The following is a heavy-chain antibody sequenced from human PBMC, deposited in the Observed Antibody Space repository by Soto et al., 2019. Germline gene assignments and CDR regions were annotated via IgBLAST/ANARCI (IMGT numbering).Heavy chain of an antibody. D-gene: IGHD1-7*01. CDR3: ASSAGGGTTYYYYGMDA. CDR2: IYYSGST. CDR1: GGSISSSSYY. J-gene: IGHJ6*02. Sequence: SETLSLTCTVSGGSISSSSYYWGWIRQPPGKGLEWIGSIYYSGSTYYNPSLKSRVTISVDTPKNQFSLKLSSVTAADTAVYYCASSAGGGTTYYYYGMDAWGQGTTVTVSS. V-gene: IGHV4-39*01.